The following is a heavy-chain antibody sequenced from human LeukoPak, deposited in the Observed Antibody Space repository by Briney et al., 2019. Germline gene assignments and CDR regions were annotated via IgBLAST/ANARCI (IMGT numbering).Heavy chain of an antibody. J-gene: IGHJ6*02. Sequence: ASVKVSCKASGRTFTNYYMYWVRQAPGQGLEWMGIIKPSGGSTTYAQKFQGRVIMTRDTSTSTVYMELSRLRSEDTAVYYCARGGYGTSPLDVWGQGTTVTVSS. CDR2: IKPSGGST. CDR1: GRTFTNYY. CDR3: ARGGYGTSPLDV. D-gene: IGHD6-13*01. V-gene: IGHV1-46*01.